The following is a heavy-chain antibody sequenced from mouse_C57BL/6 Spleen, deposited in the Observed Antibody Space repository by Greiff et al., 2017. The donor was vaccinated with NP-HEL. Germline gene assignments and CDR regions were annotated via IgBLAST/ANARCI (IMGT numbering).Heavy chain of an antibody. CDR3: ARHQLYSTMIMNYYAMDY. Sequence: DVHLVESGGDLVKPGGSLKLSCAASGFTFSSYGMSWVRQTPDKRLEWVATISSGGSYTYYPDSVKGRFTISRDNAKNTLYLQMSSLKSEDTAMYYDARHQLYSTMIMNYYAMDYWGQGTSVTVSS. CDR1: GFTFSSYG. V-gene: IGHV5-6*01. J-gene: IGHJ4*01. D-gene: IGHD2-4*01. CDR2: ISSGGSYT.